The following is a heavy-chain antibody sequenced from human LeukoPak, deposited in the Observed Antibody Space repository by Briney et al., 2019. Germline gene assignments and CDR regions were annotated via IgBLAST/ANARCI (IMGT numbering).Heavy chain of an antibody. CDR1: GYTFTSYY. Sequence: ASVKVSCKASGYTFTSYYMHWVRQAPGQGLEWMGIINPSGGSTSYAQKFRGRVTMTRDTSTSTVYMELSSLRSEDTAVYYCARDGDIVVVPAAMSYYYYMDVWGKGTTVTVSS. CDR3: ARDGDIVVVPAAMSYYYYMDV. D-gene: IGHD2-2*01. V-gene: IGHV1-46*01. J-gene: IGHJ6*03. CDR2: INPSGGST.